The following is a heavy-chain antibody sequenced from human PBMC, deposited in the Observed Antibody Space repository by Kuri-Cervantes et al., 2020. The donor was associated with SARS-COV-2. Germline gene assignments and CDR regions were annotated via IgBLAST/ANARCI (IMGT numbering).Heavy chain of an antibody. CDR3: AKMYCTNGVCYNGMDV. CDR1: GFTFSSYS. Sequence: LSLTCAASGFTFSSYSVNWVRQAPGKGLEWVSIIYSSGTTYYADSVKGRFTISRDNSKNTLYLQMNSLRAEDTAVYYCAKMYCTNGVCYNGMDVWGQGTTVTVSS. D-gene: IGHD2-8*01. V-gene: IGHV3-66*02. CDR2: IYSSGTT. J-gene: IGHJ6*02.